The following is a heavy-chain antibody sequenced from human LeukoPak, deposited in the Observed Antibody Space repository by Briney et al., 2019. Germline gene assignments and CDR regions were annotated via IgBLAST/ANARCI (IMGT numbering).Heavy chain of an antibody. Sequence: PSETLSLTCAVSSYSISSGYYWGWIRQPPGKGLEWIGSIYHSGSTYYNPSLKSRVTISVDTSKNQFSLGLSSVTAADTAVYYCASSYDFWSGYYFDYWGQGTLVTVSS. CDR2: IYHSGST. CDR1: SYSISSGYY. CDR3: ASSYDFWSGYYFDY. J-gene: IGHJ4*02. D-gene: IGHD3-3*01. V-gene: IGHV4-38-2*01.